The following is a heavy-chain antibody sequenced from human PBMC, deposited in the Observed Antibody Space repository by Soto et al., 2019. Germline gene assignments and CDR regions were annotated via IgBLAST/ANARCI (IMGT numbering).Heavy chain of an antibody. CDR1: GFTFSRYE. CDR3: ARDPAIYSGNFDYGLDV. CDR2: IGTSGKTI. J-gene: IGHJ6*02. V-gene: IGHV3-48*03. Sequence: PGGSLRLSCAVSGFTFSRYEMNWVRQAPGKGLEWVSYIGTSGKTIYYADSVRGRFTISRDNAKNSLYLQMNSLGAEDTAVYYCARDPAIYSGNFDYGLDVWGQGTTVTVSS. D-gene: IGHD4-4*01.